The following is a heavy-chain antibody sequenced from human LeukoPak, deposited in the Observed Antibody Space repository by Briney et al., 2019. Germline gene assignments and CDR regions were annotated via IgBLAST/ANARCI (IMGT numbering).Heavy chain of an antibody. V-gene: IGHV1-69*04. J-gene: IGHJ3*02. CDR2: IIPILGIA. CDR3: ARGQAYYYGSGSPI. CDR1: GYTFTGYY. Sequence: ASVKVSCKASGYTFTGYYMHWVRQAPGQGLEWMGRIIPILGIANYAQKFQGRVTITADKSTSTAYMELSSLRSEDTAVYYCARGQAYYYGSGSPIWGQGTMVTVSS. D-gene: IGHD3-10*01.